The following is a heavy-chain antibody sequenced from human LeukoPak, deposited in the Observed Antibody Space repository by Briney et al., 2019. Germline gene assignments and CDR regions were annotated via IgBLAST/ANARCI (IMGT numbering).Heavy chain of an antibody. CDR2: ISYDGSNK. D-gene: IGHD3-22*01. J-gene: IGHJ4*02. Sequence: AGGSLRLSCAASGFTFSSYAMHWVRQAPGKGLEWVTIISYDGSNKYYADSVKGRFTISRGNSKNTPYLQMNSLRAEDTAVYYCARGQGDSSAGLDYWGQGTLITVSS. CDR3: ARGQGDSSAGLDY. CDR1: GFTFSSYA. V-gene: IGHV3-30-3*01.